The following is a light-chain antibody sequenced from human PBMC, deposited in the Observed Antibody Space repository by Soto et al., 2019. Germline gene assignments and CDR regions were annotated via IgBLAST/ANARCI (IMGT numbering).Light chain of an antibody. CDR1: QTISSN. Sequence: EIVMTQSPATLSVSPGERVTLSCRASQTISSNLAWYQQKPGQAPRLLIFGASTRVADIPDRFTGSGFGTEFTLTISSLQSGDCAVYFCQHYNDWPTFGQGTRVEVK. J-gene: IGKJ1*01. CDR2: GAS. CDR3: QHYNDWPT. V-gene: IGKV3-15*01.